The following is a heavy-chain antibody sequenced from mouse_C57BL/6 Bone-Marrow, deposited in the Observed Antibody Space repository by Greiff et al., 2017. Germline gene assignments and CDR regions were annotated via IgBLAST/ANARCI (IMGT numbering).Heavy chain of an antibody. V-gene: IGHV1-72*01. CDR1: GYAFSTYW. Sequence: VQLQQSGAELVKPGASVKISCKVSGYAFSTYWMNWVKQRPGRGLEWIGRIDPNSGGTKYNEKFKSKATLTVDKPSSTAYMQLSSLTSEDSAVYYCARHYYGSSYALPCAYWGQGTLVTVSA. CDR2: IDPNSGGT. D-gene: IGHD1-1*01. CDR3: ARHYYGSSYALPCAY. J-gene: IGHJ3*01.